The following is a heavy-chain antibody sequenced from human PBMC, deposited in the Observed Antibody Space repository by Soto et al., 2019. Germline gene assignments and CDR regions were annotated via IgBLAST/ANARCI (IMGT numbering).Heavy chain of an antibody. Sequence: ASVKVSCKASGYTFTSYGISCVRQAPGQGLEWMGWISAYNGNTNYAQKLQGRVTMTTDTSTSTAYMELRSLRSDDTAVYYCASEYSSGWYKSDAFDIWGQGTMVTVSS. J-gene: IGHJ3*02. CDR2: ISAYNGNT. D-gene: IGHD6-19*01. V-gene: IGHV1-18*01. CDR1: GYTFTSYG. CDR3: ASEYSSGWYKSDAFDI.